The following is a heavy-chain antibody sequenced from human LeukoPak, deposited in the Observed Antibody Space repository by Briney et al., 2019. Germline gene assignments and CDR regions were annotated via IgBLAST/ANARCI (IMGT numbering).Heavy chain of an antibody. D-gene: IGHD6-13*01. CDR1: GFTFSSYG. J-gene: IGHJ4*02. V-gene: IGHV3-30*03. Sequence: PGGSLRLSCAASGFTFSSYGMHWVRQAPGKGLEWVAVISYGGNNKYYADSVKGRFTISRDNSKNTLYLQMNSLRPEDTAVYYCARETYSSSWYSYYFDYWGQGTLVTVSS. CDR2: ISYGGNNK. CDR3: ARETYSSSWYSYYFDY.